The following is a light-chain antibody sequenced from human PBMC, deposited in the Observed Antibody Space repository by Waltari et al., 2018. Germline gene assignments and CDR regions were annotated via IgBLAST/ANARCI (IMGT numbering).Light chain of an antibody. CDR1: QSVSYSSDNKNC. CDR3: HQYCSMPYT. Sequence: DIVMTQSPDSLPVSLGARATFNCKSSQSVSYSSDNKNCLAWYQQKPGQPPRLLIYGASTRESGVPDRFSGSGSGTDFSLTISSLQAEDVAVYYCHQYCSMPYTFGQGTKLEIK. CDR2: GAS. J-gene: IGKJ2*01. V-gene: IGKV4-1*01.